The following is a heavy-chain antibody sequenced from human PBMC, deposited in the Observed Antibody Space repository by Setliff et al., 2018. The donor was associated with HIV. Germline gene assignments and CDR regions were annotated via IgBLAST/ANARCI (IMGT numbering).Heavy chain of an antibody. CDR2: INPSGGST. CDR1: GYTFTSYY. J-gene: IGHJ5*01. V-gene: IGHV1-46*01. Sequence: VASVKVSCKASGYTFTSYYIHWVRQAPGQGLEWMGRINPSGGSTSYAQKFQGRVTMTRDTSTSTVYMELSSLRSEDTAMYYCARHGVPQQIDLDSWGHGTLVTVSS. CDR3: ARHGVPQQIDLDS. D-gene: IGHD3-10*01.